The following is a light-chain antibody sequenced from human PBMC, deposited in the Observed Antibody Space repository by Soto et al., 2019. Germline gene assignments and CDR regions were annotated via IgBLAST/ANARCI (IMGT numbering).Light chain of an antibody. CDR3: SSYAVTNIFV. CDR2: EVN. CDR1: GSDGGGYDY. V-gene: IGLV2-8*01. Sequence: SVRTQPPAASGSAGQTVTISCTGTGSDGGGYDYVSWYQQHPGKAPKVLIYEVNKRPSGVPDRFSGSKSGSTASLTVSGLQAEDEAEYYCSSYAVTNIFVFGTGTKVTVL. J-gene: IGLJ1*01.